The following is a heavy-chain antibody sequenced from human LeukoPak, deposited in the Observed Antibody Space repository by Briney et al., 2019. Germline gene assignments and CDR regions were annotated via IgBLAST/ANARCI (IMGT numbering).Heavy chain of an antibody. Sequence: GGSLRLSCAVSGFTFSSYGMPWVRQAPGKGLDWVAFIRYDGSNKYYADSVKGRFTISRDNSKNTLYLQMNSLRADDTAVYYCAKDLSTISTFDYWGQGTLVTVSS. CDR1: GFTFSSYG. J-gene: IGHJ4*02. CDR2: IRYDGSNK. V-gene: IGHV3-30*02. D-gene: IGHD5-24*01. CDR3: AKDLSTISTFDY.